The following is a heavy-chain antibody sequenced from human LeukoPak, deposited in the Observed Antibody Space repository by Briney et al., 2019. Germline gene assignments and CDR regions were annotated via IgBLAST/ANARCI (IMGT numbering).Heavy chain of an antibody. CDR2: ISWNSGSI. V-gene: IGHV3-9*03. CDR1: GFTFDDYA. D-gene: IGHD3-3*01. Sequence: GRSLRLSCAASGFTFDDYAMHWVRQAPGKGLEWVSGISWNSGSIGYADSVKGRFTISRDNSKNTLYLQMGSLRAEDMAVYYCARGVYDFWSGVYYFDYWGQGTLVTVSS. CDR3: ARGVYDFWSGVYYFDY. J-gene: IGHJ4*02.